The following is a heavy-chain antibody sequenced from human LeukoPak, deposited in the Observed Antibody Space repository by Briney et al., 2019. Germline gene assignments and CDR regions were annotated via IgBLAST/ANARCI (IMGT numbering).Heavy chain of an antibody. J-gene: IGHJ4*01. D-gene: IGHD6-19*01. CDR3: AKDMKYPGAGFDY. Sequence: SETLTLTCTVSGDSIRRSSYFWGWIRQPPGKGLEWIASIYPSGNTYYNPSLKSRVTISVDTSKNQFSLRLKSVTAADTAIYYCAKDMKYPGAGFDYWGHGTLVTVSS. CDR1: GDSIRRSSYF. V-gene: IGHV4-39*07. CDR2: IYPSGNT.